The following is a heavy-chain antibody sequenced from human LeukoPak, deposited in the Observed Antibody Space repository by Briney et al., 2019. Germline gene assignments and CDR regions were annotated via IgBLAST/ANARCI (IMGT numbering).Heavy chain of an antibody. D-gene: IGHD2-15*01. Sequence: PSETLSLTCTVSGGSISSYYWSWIRQPPEKGLEWIGYIYYSGSTNYNPSLKSRVTISVDTSKNQFSLKLSSVTAADTAVYYCARDYCSGGSCYWDYWGQGTLVTVSS. V-gene: IGHV4-59*01. CDR2: IYYSGST. J-gene: IGHJ4*02. CDR1: GGSISSYY. CDR3: ARDYCSGGSCYWDY.